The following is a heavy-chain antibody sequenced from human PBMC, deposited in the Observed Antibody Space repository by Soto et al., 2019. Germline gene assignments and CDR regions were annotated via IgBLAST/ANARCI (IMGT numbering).Heavy chain of an antibody. CDR3: AKDQSRSSGLSGY. Sequence: GGSLRLSCAASGFTFSSYAMSWVRQAPGKGLEWVSAISGSGGSTYYADSVKGRFTISRDNSKNALYLQMNSLRAEDTAVYYSAKDQSRSSGLSGYWGQGTLVTVSS. CDR2: ISGSGGST. D-gene: IGHD6-19*01. CDR1: GFTFSSYA. V-gene: IGHV3-23*01. J-gene: IGHJ4*02.